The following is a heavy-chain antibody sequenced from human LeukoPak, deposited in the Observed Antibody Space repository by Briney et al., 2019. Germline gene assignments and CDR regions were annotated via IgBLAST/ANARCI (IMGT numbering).Heavy chain of an antibody. CDR1: GYTFTSYA. CDR3: AAELLLSSSWYSGLFDY. CDR2: INAGNGNT. J-gene: IGHJ4*02. V-gene: IGHV1-3*01. Sequence: ASVKVSCKASGYTFTSYAMHWVRQAPGQRLEWMGWINAGNGNTKYSQKFQGRVTITRDTSASTAYMELSSLRSEDTAVYYCAAELLLSSSWYSGLFDYWGQGTLVTVSS. D-gene: IGHD6-13*01.